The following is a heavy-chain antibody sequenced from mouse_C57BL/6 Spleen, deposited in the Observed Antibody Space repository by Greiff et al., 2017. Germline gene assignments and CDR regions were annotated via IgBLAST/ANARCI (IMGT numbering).Heavy chain of an antibody. Sequence: VQLKQPGAELVKPGASVKLSCKASGYTFTSYWMHWVKQRPGQGLEWIGMIHPNSGSTNYNEKFKSKATLTVDKSSSTAYMQLSSLTSEDSAVYYCARDYYDYENAMDYWGQGTSVTVSS. V-gene: IGHV1-64*01. CDR3: ARDYYDYENAMDY. CDR1: GYTFTSYW. J-gene: IGHJ4*01. CDR2: IHPNSGST. D-gene: IGHD2-4*01.